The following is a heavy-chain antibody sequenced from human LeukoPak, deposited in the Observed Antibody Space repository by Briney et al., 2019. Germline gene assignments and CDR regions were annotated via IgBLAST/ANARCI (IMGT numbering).Heavy chain of an antibody. D-gene: IGHD6-19*01. CDR3: AREGWQWLVHAFDI. CDR1: GGSISSYY. J-gene: IGHJ3*02. V-gene: IGHV4-59*12. Sequence: SETLSLTCTLSGGSISSYYWSWIRQPPGKGLEWIGYIYYSGSTNYNPSLKSRGTISVDTSKNQFSLKLSSVTAADTAVYYCAREGWQWLVHAFDIWGQGTMVTVSS. CDR2: IYYSGST.